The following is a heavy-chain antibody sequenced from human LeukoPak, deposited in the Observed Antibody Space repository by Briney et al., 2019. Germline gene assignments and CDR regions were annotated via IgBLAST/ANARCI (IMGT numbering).Heavy chain of an antibody. J-gene: IGHJ4*02. CDR1: GFTFSSYA. CDR2: ISGRGGST. Sequence: GGSLSLSCAASGFTFSSYAMSWVRPAPGKGLEWVSAISGRGGSTYYADSVKGRFTISRDNTKNTLYLQMNSLRAEDTSVYYCAKGGWETFDYWGQGTLVTVSS. V-gene: IGHV3-23*01. CDR3: AKGGWETFDY. D-gene: IGHD6-19*01.